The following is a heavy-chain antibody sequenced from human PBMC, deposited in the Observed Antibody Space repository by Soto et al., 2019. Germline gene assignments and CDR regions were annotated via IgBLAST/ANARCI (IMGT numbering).Heavy chain of an antibody. CDR3: ARYSGIAAAVAIYYYYYGMDV. Sequence: SVKVSCKASGFTFTSSAVQWVRQARGQRLEWIGWIDVGSGNTNYSQKFQDRVTITRDTSASTAYMELSSLRSEDTAVYYCARYSGIAAAVAIYYYYYGMDVWGQGTTVTVSS. J-gene: IGHJ6*02. CDR1: GFTFTSSA. D-gene: IGHD6-13*01. CDR2: IDVGSGNT. V-gene: IGHV1-58*01.